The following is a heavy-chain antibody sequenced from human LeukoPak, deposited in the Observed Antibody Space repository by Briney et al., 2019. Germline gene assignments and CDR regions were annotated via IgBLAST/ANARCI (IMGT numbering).Heavy chain of an antibody. CDR2: INPSGGST. J-gene: IGHJ4*02. D-gene: IGHD3-22*01. V-gene: IGHV1-46*01. CDR1: GYTFTSYY. CDR3: AREPEEILYYYDSSGEFDY. Sequence: GASVKVSCKASGYTFTSYYMHWVRQAPGQGLEWMEIINPSGGSTSYAQKFQGRVTMTRDTSTSTVYMELSSLRSEDTAVYYCAREPEEILYYYDSSGEFDYWGQGTLVTVSS.